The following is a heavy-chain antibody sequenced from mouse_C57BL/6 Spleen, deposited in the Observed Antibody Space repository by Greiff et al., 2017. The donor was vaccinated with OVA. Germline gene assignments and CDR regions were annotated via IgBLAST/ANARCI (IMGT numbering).Heavy chain of an antibody. Sequence: QVQLQQSGAELARPGASVKLSCKASGYTFTSYGISWVKQRTGQGLEWIGEIYPRSGNTYYNEKFKGKATLTADKSSSTAYMQLSSLTSEDSAVYFCAARYYGDYEGLDMDYWGQGTSVTVSS. CDR2: IYPRSGNT. D-gene: IGHD2-13*01. CDR1: GYTFTSYG. CDR3: AARYYGDYEGLDMDY. V-gene: IGHV1-81*01. J-gene: IGHJ4*01.